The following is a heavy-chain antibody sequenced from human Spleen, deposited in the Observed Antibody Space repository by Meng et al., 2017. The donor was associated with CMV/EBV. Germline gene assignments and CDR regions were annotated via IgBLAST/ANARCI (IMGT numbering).Heavy chain of an antibody. J-gene: IGHJ3*02. Sequence: ASVKVSCKASGYTFTGYYMHWVRQAPGQGLEWMGWINPNSGATKYAQNFQGRVTMTRDTSISTAYMDLNRLRSDDTAVYYCARELLMATFNNAFDIWGQGTMVTVSS. V-gene: IGHV1-2*02. CDR2: INPNSGAT. D-gene: IGHD5-24*01. CDR1: GYTFTGYY. CDR3: ARELLMATFNNAFDI.